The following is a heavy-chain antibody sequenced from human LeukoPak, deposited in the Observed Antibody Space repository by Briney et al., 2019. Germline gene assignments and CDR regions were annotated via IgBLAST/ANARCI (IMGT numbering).Heavy chain of an antibody. CDR2: ISGSGGST. V-gene: IGHV3-23*01. J-gene: IGHJ4*02. D-gene: IGHD4-17*01. Sequence: PGGSLRLSCAASGFTFSSYAMSWVRQAPGKGLEWVSAISGSGGSTYYADSVKGRFTISRDNSKNTLYLQMNSLRAEDTAVYYCATFDYGDYVPFDYWGQGTLVTVSS. CDR1: GFTFSSYA. CDR3: ATFDYGDYVPFDY.